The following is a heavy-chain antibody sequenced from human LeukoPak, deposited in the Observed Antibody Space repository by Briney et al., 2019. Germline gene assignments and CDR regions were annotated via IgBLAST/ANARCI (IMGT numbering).Heavy chain of an antibody. CDR1: GFTFSSYG. CDR2: ITNDGNYE. J-gene: IGHJ4*02. CDR3: ARDSITGDNSLDF. D-gene: IGHD7-27*01. V-gene: IGHV3-33*05. Sequence: GGSLRLSCAASGFTFSSYGMHWVRQAPGKGLEWVAVITNDGNYEKYADAVRGRFTISRDNSKNTLYLQMNSLSAEDTAVYYCARDSITGDNSLDFWGRGTLVTVSS.